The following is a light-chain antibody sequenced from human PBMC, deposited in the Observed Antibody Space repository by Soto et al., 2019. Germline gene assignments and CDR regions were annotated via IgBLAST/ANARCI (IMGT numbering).Light chain of an antibody. J-gene: IGLJ2*01. CDR3: QVWDSGSAHVV. V-gene: IGLV3-21*04. CDR1: KIGSKS. Sequence: SYVVTQPPSVSVAPGKTARITCGGNKIGSKSVHWYQQKPGQAPVLVIYSDTDLPPVIPERFSGSNSANLATLTISRVEAGDEADYYCQVWDSGSAHVVFGGGTKLTVL. CDR2: SDT.